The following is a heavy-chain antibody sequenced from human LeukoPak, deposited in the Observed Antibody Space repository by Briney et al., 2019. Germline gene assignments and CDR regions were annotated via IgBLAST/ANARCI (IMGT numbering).Heavy chain of an antibody. D-gene: IGHD4-17*01. CDR1: GFTFSSYE. Sequence: GGSLRLSCAASGFTFSSYEMNWVRQAPGKGLEWVSYISSSGSTIYYADSVKGRFTISRDNAKNSLYLQMNSPRAEDTAVYYCARLYYGDYVYYFDYWGQGTLVTVSS. J-gene: IGHJ4*02. CDR2: ISSSGSTI. V-gene: IGHV3-48*03. CDR3: ARLYYGDYVYYFDY.